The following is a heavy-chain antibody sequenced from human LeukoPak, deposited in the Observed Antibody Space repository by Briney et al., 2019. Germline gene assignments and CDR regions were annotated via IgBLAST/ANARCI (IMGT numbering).Heavy chain of an antibody. CDR3: AKGQYYYDSSGYWGDYFDY. J-gene: IGHJ4*02. CDR2: ICWCGGSI. V-gene: IGHV3-9*01. D-gene: IGHD3-22*01. CDR1: GFPFGDYA. Sequence: PGSSLRLFCAASGFPFGDYAMHWVRQAPGKGLEGVSDICWCGGSIGYEDSVKGRLNISRDNAKNSLYLQMHSLRAEDTALYYCAKGQYYYDSSGYWGDYFDYWGQGTLVTVSS.